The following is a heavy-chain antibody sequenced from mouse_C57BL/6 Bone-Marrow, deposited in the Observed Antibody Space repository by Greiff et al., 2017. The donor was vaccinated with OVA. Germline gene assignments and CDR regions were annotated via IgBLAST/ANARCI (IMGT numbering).Heavy chain of an antibody. CDR3: ARGVLYYAYGY. CDR2: IYPRSGNT. Sequence: VQLQQSGAELARPGASVKLSCKASGYTFTSYGISWVKQRTGQGLEWIGEIYPRSGNTYYNEKFKGKATLTADKSSSTAYMVLRSLTSEDSAVYFCARGVLYYAYGYWGQGTTLTVSS. CDR1: GYTFTSYG. V-gene: IGHV1-81*01. J-gene: IGHJ2*01. D-gene: IGHD1-1*01.